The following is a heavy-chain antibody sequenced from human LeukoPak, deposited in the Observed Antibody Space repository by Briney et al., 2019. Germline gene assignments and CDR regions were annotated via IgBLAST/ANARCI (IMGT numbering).Heavy chain of an antibody. CDR3: AKDGAMTMDV. Sequence: GGSLRLSCAASGFTFSTFGMHWVRQAPGKGLEWVAVISYDGNNKYYADSVKGRFTISRDNSKNTLYLQMNSLRAEDTAVYYCAKDGAMTMDVWGKGTTVTVSS. CDR1: GFTFSTFG. J-gene: IGHJ6*04. D-gene: IGHD2-2*01. V-gene: IGHV3-30*18. CDR2: ISYDGNNK.